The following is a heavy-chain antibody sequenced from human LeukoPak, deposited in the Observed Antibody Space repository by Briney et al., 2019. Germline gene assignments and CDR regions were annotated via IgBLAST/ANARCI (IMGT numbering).Heavy chain of an antibody. J-gene: IGHJ6*02. CDR1: GFTSVAHA. CDR3: SRGPIQLWIHNVMDV. CDR2: IRSKAYRATT. D-gene: IGHD5-18*01. Sequence: PGRSLRLSCTASGFTSVAHAMSWVRQAPERGREWVGFIRSKAYRATTEYAASVKGRLTISRDDSKSIAYLQMNSLKAENTAVYYCSRGPIQLWIHNVMDVWGQGTTVTVSS. V-gene: IGHV3-49*04.